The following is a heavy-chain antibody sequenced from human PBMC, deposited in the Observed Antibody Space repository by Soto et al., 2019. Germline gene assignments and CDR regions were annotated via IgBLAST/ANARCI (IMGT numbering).Heavy chain of an antibody. V-gene: IGHV1-46*01. Sequence: ASVKVYCKASGYTFTSYYMHWVRQAPGQGLEWMGIINPSGGSTSYAQKFQGRVTMTRDTSTSTVYMELSSLRSEDTAVYYCARASGWLGYCSGGSCPPLYGMDVWGQGTTVTAP. CDR2: INPSGGST. J-gene: IGHJ6*02. D-gene: IGHD2-15*01. CDR1: GYTFTSYY. CDR3: ARASGWLGYCSGGSCPPLYGMDV.